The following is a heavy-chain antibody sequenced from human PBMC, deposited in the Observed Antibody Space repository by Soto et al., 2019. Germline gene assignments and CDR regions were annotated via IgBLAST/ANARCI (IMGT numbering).Heavy chain of an antibody. J-gene: IGHJ3*02. CDR2: ISSSSSTI. D-gene: IGHD2-21*02. V-gene: IGHV3-48*02. CDR3: ARVKKGWAYRGGDCYSGDPFDI. Sequence: PGGSLRLSCAASGFTFSSYSMNWVRQAPGKGLEWVSYISSSSSTIYYADSVKGRFTISRDNAKNSLYLQMNSLRDEDTAVYYCARVKKGWAYRGGDCYSGDPFDIWGQGTMVTVSS. CDR1: GFTFSSYS.